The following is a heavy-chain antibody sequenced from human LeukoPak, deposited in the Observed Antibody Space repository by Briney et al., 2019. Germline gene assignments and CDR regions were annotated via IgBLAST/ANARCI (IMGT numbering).Heavy chain of an antibody. CDR3: ARNFPYSKLDY. V-gene: IGHV4-30-2*01. D-gene: IGHD6-13*01. CDR2: IYHSGST. CDR1: GGSISSGGYS. J-gene: IGHJ4*02. Sequence: PSQTLSLTCAVSGGSISSGGYSWSWIRQPPGKGLEWIGYIYHSGSTYYNPSLKSRVTISVDTSKSQFSLQLSSVTAADTAVYYCARNFPYSKLDYWGQGALVTVSS.